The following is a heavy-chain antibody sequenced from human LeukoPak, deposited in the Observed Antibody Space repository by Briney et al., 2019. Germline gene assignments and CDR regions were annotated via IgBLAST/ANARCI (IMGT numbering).Heavy chain of an antibody. CDR2: IKQDGSEK. CDR1: GFTFSNAW. V-gene: IGHV3-7*01. CDR3: ARYYYGSGSFDY. D-gene: IGHD3-10*01. J-gene: IGHJ4*02. Sequence: GGSLRPSCAASGFTFSNAWMSWVRQAPGKGLEWVANIKQDGSEKYYVDSVKGRFTISRDNAKNSLYLQMNSLRAEDTAVYYCARYYYGSGSFDYWGQGTLVTVSS.